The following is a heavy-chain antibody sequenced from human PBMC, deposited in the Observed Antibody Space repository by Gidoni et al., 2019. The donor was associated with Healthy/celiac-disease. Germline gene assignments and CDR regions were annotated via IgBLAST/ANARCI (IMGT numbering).Heavy chain of an antibody. D-gene: IGHD6-19*01. V-gene: IGHV2-26*01. CDR3: ARGIAVAGFGYYGMDV. Sequence: QVTLKESGPVLVKPTETLTLTCTVSGFSLSNARMGVSWIRQPPGKALEWLAHIFSNDEKSYSTSLKSRLTISKDTSKSQVVLTMTNMDPVDTATYYCARGIAVAGFGYYGMDVWGQGTTVTVSS. CDR2: IFSNDEK. CDR1: GFSLSNARMG. J-gene: IGHJ6*02.